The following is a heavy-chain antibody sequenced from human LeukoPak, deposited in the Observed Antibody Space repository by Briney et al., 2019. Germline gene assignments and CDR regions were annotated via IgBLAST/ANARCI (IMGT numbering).Heavy chain of an antibody. CDR3: ARQGSGNYLSPVNY. J-gene: IGHJ4*02. Sequence: SETLSLTCTVSGGSINNYYWSWIRQPPGKGLEWIGTIYYSGSTYYNPSLKSRVTISVDTSKNQFSLKLSSVTAADTAVYYCARQGSGNYLSPVNYWGQGTLVTVSS. V-gene: IGHV4-59*04. CDR1: GGSINNYY. CDR2: IYYSGST. D-gene: IGHD1-26*01.